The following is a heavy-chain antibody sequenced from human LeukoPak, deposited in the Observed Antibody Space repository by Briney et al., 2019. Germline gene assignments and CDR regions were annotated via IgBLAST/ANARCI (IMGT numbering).Heavy chain of an antibody. CDR1: GGTISSYY. J-gene: IGHJ4*02. V-gene: IGHV4-59*08. CDR2: IHYSGST. Sequence: SETLSLTCTVSGGTISSYYWNWIRQPPGKGLEWIGYIHYSGSTKYNPSLKSRVTISVDTSKNQFSLKLSSVTAADTAVYYCARWYSSGWSFDYWGQGTLVTVSS. CDR3: ARWYSSGWSFDY. D-gene: IGHD6-19*01.